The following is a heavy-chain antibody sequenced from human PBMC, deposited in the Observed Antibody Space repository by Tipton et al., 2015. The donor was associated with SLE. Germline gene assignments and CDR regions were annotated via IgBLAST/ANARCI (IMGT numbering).Heavy chain of an antibody. Sequence: TLSLTCTVSGGSISSSSYYWGWIRQPPGKGLEWVGSIYYSGSTYYNPSLKSRVTISVDTSKNQFSLKLSSVTAADTAVYYCARGRWYFDLWGRGSLVTVSS. CDR2: IYYSGST. CDR3: ARGRWYFDL. CDR1: GGSISSSSYY. J-gene: IGHJ2*01. V-gene: IGHV4-39*07.